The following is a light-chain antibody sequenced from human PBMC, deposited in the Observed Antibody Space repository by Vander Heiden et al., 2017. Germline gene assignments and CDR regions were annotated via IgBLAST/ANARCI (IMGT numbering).Light chain of an antibody. Sequence: EIVLTQSPGTLSLSPGERATLSCRARQSVSSSYLAWYQQKPGQAPRLRMYGASSRATGIPDRFSGSGSGTDFTLTISRLEPEDFAVYYCHREGGSPLTFGQVTKVEIK. CDR1: QSVSSSY. CDR2: GAS. V-gene: IGKV3-20*01. J-gene: IGKJ1*01. CDR3: HREGGSPLT.